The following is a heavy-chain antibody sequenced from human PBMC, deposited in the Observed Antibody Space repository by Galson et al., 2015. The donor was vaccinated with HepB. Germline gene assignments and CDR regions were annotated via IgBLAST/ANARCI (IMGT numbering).Heavy chain of an antibody. CDR1: GYTFTSYY. CDR2: INPSGGST. Sequence: SVKVSCKASGYTFTSYYMHWVRQAPGQGLEWMGIINPSGGSTSYAQKFQGRVTMTRDTSTSTVYMELSSLRSEDTAVYYCARDGVLMVYAIHYYGMDVWGQGTTVTVSS. D-gene: IGHD2-8*01. CDR3: ARDGVLMVYAIHYYGMDV. V-gene: IGHV1-46*01. J-gene: IGHJ6*02.